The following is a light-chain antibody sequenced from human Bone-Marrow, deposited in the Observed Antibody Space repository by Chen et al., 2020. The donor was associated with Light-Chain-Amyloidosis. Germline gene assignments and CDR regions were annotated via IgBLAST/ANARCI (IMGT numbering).Light chain of an antibody. CDR3: QSADSSGTYEVI. V-gene: IGLV3-25*03. CDR2: RDT. Sequence: SYELTQPPSASVCPGQTARITCSGDDLPTKYAYWYQQKPGQAPVLVIHRDTERPSGISERFSGSSSGTTATLTISGVQAEDEADYHCQSADSSGTYEVIFGGGTKLTVL. J-gene: IGLJ2*01. CDR1: DLPTKY.